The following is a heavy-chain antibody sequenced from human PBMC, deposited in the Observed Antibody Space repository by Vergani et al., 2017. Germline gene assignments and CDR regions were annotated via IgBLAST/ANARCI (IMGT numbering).Heavy chain of an antibody. J-gene: IGHJ5*02. CDR1: GYSFTSYW. D-gene: IGHD2-2*02. CDR3: ARSHGYCSSTSCYTDNWFDP. CDR2: IHPGDSDT. V-gene: IGHV5-51*03. Sequence: EVQLVQSGAEVKKPGESLKISCKGSGYSFTSYWIGWVRQMPGKGLEWMGIIHPGDSDTRYSPSFQGQVTISADKSISTAYLQWSSLKASDTAMYYCARSHGYCSSTSCYTDNWFDPWGQGTLVTVSS.